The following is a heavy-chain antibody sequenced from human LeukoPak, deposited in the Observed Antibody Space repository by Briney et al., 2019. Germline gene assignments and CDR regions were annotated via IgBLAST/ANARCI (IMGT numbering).Heavy chain of an antibody. Sequence: GTSLRLSCAASGFTFSDYGMHWVRQAPGMGLEWVAVIWYDGDKKYYADSVKGRFTISRDNSKNTLYLQMSSLRVEDTSVYFCARDRCGGADCANWFDPWGQGTLVTVSS. D-gene: IGHD2-21*02. CDR1: GFTFSDYG. J-gene: IGHJ5*02. CDR3: ARDRCGGADCANWFDP. V-gene: IGHV3-33*01. CDR2: IWYDGDKK.